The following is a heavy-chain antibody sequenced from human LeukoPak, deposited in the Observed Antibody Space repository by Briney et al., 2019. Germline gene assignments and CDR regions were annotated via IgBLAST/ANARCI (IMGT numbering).Heavy chain of an antibody. V-gene: IGHV3-53*01. CDR3: ATSVVGLSYDEHFQH. J-gene: IGHJ1*01. Sequence: GGSLRLSCAASGFTVNTNHMHWVRQAPGKGLEWVSTFYNGGSTYYLDSVKGRFTISRDSFKNTLYLQMNSLRAEDTAFYYCATSVVGLSYDEHFQHWGQGTLVTVSS. CDR2: FYNGGST. D-gene: IGHD2-15*01. CDR1: GFTVNTNH.